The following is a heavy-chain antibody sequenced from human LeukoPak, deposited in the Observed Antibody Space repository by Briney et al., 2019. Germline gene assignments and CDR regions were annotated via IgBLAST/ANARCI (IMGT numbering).Heavy chain of an antibody. CDR3: AREIHRRAFDI. D-gene: IGHD5-18*01. Sequence: GASVKLSCKASGYTFTSYYMHWVRQAPAQGLEWMGIINPSGGSTSYAQKFQGRVTMTRDTSTSTVYMELSSLRSEDTAVYYCAREIHRRAFDIWGQGTMVTVSS. V-gene: IGHV1-46*01. J-gene: IGHJ3*02. CDR2: INPSGGST. CDR1: GYTFTSYY.